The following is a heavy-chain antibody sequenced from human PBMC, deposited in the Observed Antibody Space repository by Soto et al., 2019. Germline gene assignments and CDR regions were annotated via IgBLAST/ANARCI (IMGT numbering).Heavy chain of an antibody. V-gene: IGHV4-61*08. CDR3: ARVPGDTYMIYWSDP. Sequence: SETLSLTCSVSGDSINSGDYYWTWMRQAPGKGLQWVGHVYFSGSTNYNPSLKSRVTISLDTSKNQFSLKLRSVTAGDTAVYYCARVPGDTYMIYWSDPWGQGTLVTVSS. D-gene: IGHD3-16*01. CDR2: VYFSGST. J-gene: IGHJ5*02. CDR1: GDSINSGDYY.